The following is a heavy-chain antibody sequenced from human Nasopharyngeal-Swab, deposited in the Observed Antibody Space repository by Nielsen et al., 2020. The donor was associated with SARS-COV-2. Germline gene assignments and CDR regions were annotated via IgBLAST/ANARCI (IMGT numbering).Heavy chain of an antibody. CDR3: ARISPYSSGWYGDVDFFDY. CDR2: IYYSGST. Sequence: SETLSLTCTVSGGSISSRSSYWGWIRQPPGKGLEWIGSIYYSGSTYYTASLKSRVTISVDTSKNQFSLKLRSVTAADAAVYYCARISPYSSGWYGDVDFFDYWGQGTLVTVSS. D-gene: IGHD6-19*01. V-gene: IGHV4-39*01. CDR1: GGSISSRSSY. J-gene: IGHJ4*02.